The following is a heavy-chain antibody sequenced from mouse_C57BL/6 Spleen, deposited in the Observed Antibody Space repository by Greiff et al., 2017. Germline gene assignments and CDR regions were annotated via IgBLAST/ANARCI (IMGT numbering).Heavy chain of an antibody. CDR1: GFTFNDYG. V-gene: IGHV5-17*01. J-gene: IGHJ2*01. Sequence: VQLKESGGGLVKPGGSLKLSCAASGFTFNDYGMHWVRQAPEKGLEWVAYISSGSSTIYYADTVKGRFTISRDNAKNTLFLQMTSLRSEDTAMYYCARRDYWGQGTTLTVSS. CDR2: ISSGSSTI. CDR3: ARRDY.